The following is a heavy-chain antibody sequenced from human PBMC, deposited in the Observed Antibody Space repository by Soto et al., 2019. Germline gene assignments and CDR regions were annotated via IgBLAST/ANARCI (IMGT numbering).Heavy chain of an antibody. CDR3: ARDGHCSGGSCYKYYGMDV. Sequence: QEQLVQSGAEVKKPGASVKVSCKASGYTFTGYYIHWVRQAPGQGLEWMGWINPTGGGTTYAQKFQGWVTMTRDTSISTAYMELNRLRSDDTAVYYCARDGHCSGGSCYKYYGMDVWGQGTSVTVSS. J-gene: IGHJ6*02. CDR2: INPTGGGT. CDR1: GYTFTGYY. V-gene: IGHV1-2*04. D-gene: IGHD2-15*01.